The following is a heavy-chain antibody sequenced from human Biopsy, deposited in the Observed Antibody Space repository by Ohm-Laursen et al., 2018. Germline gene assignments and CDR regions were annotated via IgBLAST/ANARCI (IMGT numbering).Heavy chain of an antibody. Sequence: TQTLTLPCSFSGFSLSSRRMRVSWIRQAPGKALEWLACADWDDYQHYTASLQTKLSISKDTSNDQVVLTVNNVDPADPATYYCARTPILIVSAGLVYRHRRHLQGMDVWGQGIAVTVS. CDR2: ADWDDYQ. J-gene: IGHJ6*02. CDR1: GFSLSSRRMR. D-gene: IGHD6-13*01. CDR3: ARTPILIVSAGLVYRHRRHLQGMDV. V-gene: IGHV2-70*04.